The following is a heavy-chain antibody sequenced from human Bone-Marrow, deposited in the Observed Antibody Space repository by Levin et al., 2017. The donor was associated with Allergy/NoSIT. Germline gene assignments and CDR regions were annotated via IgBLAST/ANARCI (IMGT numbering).Heavy chain of an antibody. CDR2: IDWDDER. V-gene: IGHV2-70*12. J-gene: IGHJ3*01. CDR1: GFSLTTGGMC. Sequence: SGPTLVKPTETLTLTCTFSGFSLTTGGMCVSWIRQPPGKAPEWLALIDWDDERFYNTSLKTRLTISKDTSKNQVVLTMTNMDPVDTAMYYCAQSISLFRWDRDVDGFHVWGQGTMVTVSS. CDR3: AQSISLFRWDRDVDGFHV. D-gene: IGHD1-26*01.